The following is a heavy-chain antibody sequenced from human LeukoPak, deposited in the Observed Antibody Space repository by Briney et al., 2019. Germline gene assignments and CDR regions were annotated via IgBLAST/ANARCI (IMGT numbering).Heavy chain of an antibody. CDR2: ISGSGGST. Sequence: GGSLRLSCAASGFTFSSYAMSWVRQAPAKGLEWVSAISGSGGSTYYADSVKGRFTISRDNSKNTLYLQMNSLRAEDTAVYYCAKGGYYDSSGHLYLSYFDFRGQGTLVTVSS. CDR1: GFTFSSYA. V-gene: IGHV3-23*01. D-gene: IGHD3-22*01. CDR3: AKGGYYDSSGHLYLSYFDF. J-gene: IGHJ4*02.